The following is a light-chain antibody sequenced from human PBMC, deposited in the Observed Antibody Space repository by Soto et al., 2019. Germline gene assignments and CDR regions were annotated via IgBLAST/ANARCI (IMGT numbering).Light chain of an antibody. V-gene: IGLV3-9*01. Sequence: SYELTQPLSVSVALGQTATISCWGNNIDSKNVHWYQQKPGQAPVLVIFSDSNRPSEIPERFSGSNSGNTATLTISRAQAGDEADYYCQVWERSSDVAFGGGTKVTVL. CDR1: NIDSKN. CDR3: QVWERSSDVA. CDR2: SDS. J-gene: IGLJ2*01.